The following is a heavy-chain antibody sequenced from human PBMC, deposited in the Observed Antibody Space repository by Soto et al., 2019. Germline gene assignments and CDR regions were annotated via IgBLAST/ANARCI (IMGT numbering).Heavy chain of an antibody. V-gene: IGHV1-69*12. CDR3: ATLTYSNFGYSSYGMDV. D-gene: IGHD4-4*01. CDR1: GGTFSSYA. J-gene: IGHJ6*02. CDR2: VIPIFGTA. Sequence: QVQLVQSGAEVKKPGSSVKVSCKASGGTFSSYAISWVRQAPGQGLEWMGGVIPIFGTANYAQKFQGRVTIIADESTSTAYMELSSLRSEDTAVYYCATLTYSNFGYSSYGMDVWGQGTTVTVSS.